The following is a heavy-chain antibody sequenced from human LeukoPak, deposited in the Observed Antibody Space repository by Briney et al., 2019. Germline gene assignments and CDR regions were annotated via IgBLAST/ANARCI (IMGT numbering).Heavy chain of an antibody. CDR2: IYPGDSDT. Sequence: GESLKISCQGSGYSFTSYWIGWVRQMPGKGLEWMGIIYPGDSDTRYSPSFQGQVTISADKSISTAYPQWSSLKASDTAMYYCAASTVTTNFDYWGQGTLVTVSS. J-gene: IGHJ4*02. V-gene: IGHV5-51*01. CDR1: GYSFTSYW. CDR3: AASTVTTNFDY. D-gene: IGHD4-11*01.